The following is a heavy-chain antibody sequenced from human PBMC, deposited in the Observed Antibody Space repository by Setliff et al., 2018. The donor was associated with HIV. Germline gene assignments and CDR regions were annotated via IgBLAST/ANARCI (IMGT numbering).Heavy chain of an antibody. CDR1: GYTFITYY. CDR3: ARDVFAYYYGSGSYIDY. Sequence: GASVKVSCKASGYTFITYYMHWVRQAPGQGLEWMGWINPNSGGTNYAQKFQGRVTMTRDTSISTAYMELSRLRSDDTAVYYCARDVFAYYYGSGSYIDYWGQGTLVTVSS. V-gene: IGHV1-2*02. D-gene: IGHD3-10*01. J-gene: IGHJ4*02. CDR2: INPNSGGT.